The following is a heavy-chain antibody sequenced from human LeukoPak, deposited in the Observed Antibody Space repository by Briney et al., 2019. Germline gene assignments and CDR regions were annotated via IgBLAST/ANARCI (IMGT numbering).Heavy chain of an antibody. Sequence: SGGSLRLSCLASGFTFSTYSMHWVRQGPGKGLEWVAIISYDGREKYYAESVKGRLTVSRDNSKNTLYLQMNNLRVEDTAVYFCARGSYSSAWYDFLDFWGQGALVTVSS. CDR2: ISYDGREK. J-gene: IGHJ4*02. CDR3: ARGSYSSAWYDFLDF. D-gene: IGHD6-19*01. V-gene: IGHV3-30*03. CDR1: GFTFSTYS.